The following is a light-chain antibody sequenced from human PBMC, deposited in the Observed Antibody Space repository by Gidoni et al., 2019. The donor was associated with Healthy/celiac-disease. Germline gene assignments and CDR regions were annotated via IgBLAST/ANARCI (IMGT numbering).Light chain of an antibody. Sequence: DIQMTQSPSSLSASVGDRVTITCRASQSISSYLNWYQQKPGKAPKLLIYAASRLQSGVQSRFSGSGSGTDFTRTISSLQPEDVATYYCQQSYSTPRTCGQGTKVEIK. CDR3: QQSYSTPRT. CDR2: AAS. J-gene: IGKJ1*01. CDR1: QSISSY. V-gene: IGKV1-39*01.